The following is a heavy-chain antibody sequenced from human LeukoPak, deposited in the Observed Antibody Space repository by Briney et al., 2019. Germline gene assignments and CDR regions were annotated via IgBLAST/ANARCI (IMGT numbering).Heavy chain of an antibody. V-gene: IGHV4-59*01. D-gene: IGHD5-18*01. CDR3: ARVMDTAMVSRYYYYYMDV. J-gene: IGHJ6*03. CDR1: GGSISSYY. CDR2: IYYSGST. Sequence: PSETLSLTCTVSGGSISSYYWSWIRQPLGKGLEWIGYIYYSGSTNYNPSLKSRVTISVDTSKNQFSLKLSSVTAADTAVYYCARVMDTAMVSRYYYYYMDVWGEGTTVTVSS.